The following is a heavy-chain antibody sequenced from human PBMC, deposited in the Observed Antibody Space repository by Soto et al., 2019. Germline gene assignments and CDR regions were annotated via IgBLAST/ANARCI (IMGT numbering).Heavy chain of an antibody. V-gene: IGHV1-69*01. CDR3: ASPRQQLVGVNWFDP. Sequence: QVQLVQSGAEVKKPGSSVKVSCKASGGTFSSYAISWVRQAPGQGLEWMGGIIPIFGTANYAQKFQGRVTITADESTSTADMEMSSLRSEDTAVYDCASPRQQLVGVNWFDPWGQGTLVTVSS. CDR1: GGTFSSYA. D-gene: IGHD6-13*01. J-gene: IGHJ5*02. CDR2: IIPIFGTA.